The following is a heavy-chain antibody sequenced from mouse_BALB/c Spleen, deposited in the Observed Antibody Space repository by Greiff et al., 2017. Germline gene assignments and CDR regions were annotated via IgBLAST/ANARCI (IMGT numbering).Heavy chain of an antibody. J-gene: IGHJ4*01. Sequence: EVQRVESGGGLVKPGGSLKLSCAASGFTFSSYAMSWVRQTPEKRLEWVATISSGGSYTYYPDSVKGRFTISRDNAKNTLYLQMSSLKSEDTAMYYCARRNYGKGMDYWGQGTSVTVSS. CDR3: ARRNYGKGMDY. CDR1: GFTFSSYA. D-gene: IGHD2-1*01. CDR2: ISSGGSYT. V-gene: IGHV5-9-3*01.